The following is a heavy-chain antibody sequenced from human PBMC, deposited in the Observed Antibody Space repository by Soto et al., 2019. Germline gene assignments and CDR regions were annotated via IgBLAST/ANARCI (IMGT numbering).Heavy chain of an antibody. J-gene: IGHJ3*02. Sequence: SETLSLTCAVSGGSISSGGYSWNWIRQPPGKGLEWIGNIYHSGSTYYNASLKSRVTISVDRSKNQSSLKLSSVTAADTAVYYCGRGDYANAFDIWGQGTMVTVSS. CDR2: IYHSGST. CDR3: GRGDYANAFDI. CDR1: GGSISSGGYS. V-gene: IGHV4-30-2*01. D-gene: IGHD4-17*01.